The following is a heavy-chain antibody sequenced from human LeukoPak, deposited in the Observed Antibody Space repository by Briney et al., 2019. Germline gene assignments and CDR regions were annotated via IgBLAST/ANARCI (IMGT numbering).Heavy chain of an antibody. CDR1: GGSISSYY. J-gene: IGHJ4*02. V-gene: IGHV4-4*07. CDR2: VYSSGRT. D-gene: IGHD3-22*01. CDR3: ARGKYDASGYYQQFEF. Sequence: SETLSLTCTVSGGSISSYYWNWIRQSAGKGLEWIGRVYSSGRTNYNPSLESRVTMSLEAPKKQLSLKLTSVTAADTAVYYCARGKYDASGYYQQFEFWGQGTRVTVSS.